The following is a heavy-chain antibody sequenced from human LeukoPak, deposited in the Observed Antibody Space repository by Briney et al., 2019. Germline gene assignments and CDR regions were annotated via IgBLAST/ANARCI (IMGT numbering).Heavy chain of an antibody. CDR2: IHYSGST. Sequence: KTSETLSLTCTVSGGTISSYYWNWIRQPPGKGLEWIGYIHYSGSTKYNPSLKSRVTISVDTSRNQFSLKLSSVTAADTAVYYCARWYSSGWAFDYWGQGTLVTVSS. CDR3: ARWYSSGWAFDY. D-gene: IGHD6-19*01. J-gene: IGHJ4*02. CDR1: GGTISSYY. V-gene: IGHV4-59*08.